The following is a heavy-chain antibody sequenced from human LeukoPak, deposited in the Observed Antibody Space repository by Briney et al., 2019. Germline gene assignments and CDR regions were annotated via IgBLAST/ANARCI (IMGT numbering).Heavy chain of an antibody. Sequence: GGSLRLSCAASGFTFSSYAMSWVRQAPGKGLEWVSAISGSGGSTYYADSVKGRFTISRDNSKNTLYLQMNSLRAEDTAVYYCARPLGANDAFDIWGQGTMVTVSS. CDR1: GFTFSSYA. CDR2: ISGSGGST. V-gene: IGHV3-23*01. J-gene: IGHJ3*02. CDR3: ARPLGANDAFDI. D-gene: IGHD1-26*01.